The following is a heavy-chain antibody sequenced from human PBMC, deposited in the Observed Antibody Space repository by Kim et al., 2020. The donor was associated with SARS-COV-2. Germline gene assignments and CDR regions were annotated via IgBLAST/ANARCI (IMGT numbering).Heavy chain of an antibody. CDR3: ARDYYGPSGELLLGY. D-gene: IGHD3-10*01. V-gene: IGHV1-3*01. J-gene: IGHJ4*02. Sequence: RKFQGRVTITRDTSASTAYMELSSLRSEDTAVYYCARDYYGPSGELLLGYWGQGTLVTVSS.